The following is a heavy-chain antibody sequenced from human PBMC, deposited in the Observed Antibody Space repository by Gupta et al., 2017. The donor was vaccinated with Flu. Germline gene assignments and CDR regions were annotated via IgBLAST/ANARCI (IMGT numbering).Heavy chain of an antibody. CDR2: TYYRSKWYK. CDR1: GGSVSSNSVA. V-gene: IGHV6-1*01. CDR3: ARELRNYYYYMDV. Sequence: QVQLQQSGPGLVKPSQTLSLTCAIPGGSVSSNSVAWNWIRQSPSRGLEWLGRTYYRSKWYKEYALSVKSRITINPDTSKNQFSLQLNSVTPDDTAVYFCARELRNYYYYMDVWGKGTTVTVSS. D-gene: IGHD4-17*01. J-gene: IGHJ6*03.